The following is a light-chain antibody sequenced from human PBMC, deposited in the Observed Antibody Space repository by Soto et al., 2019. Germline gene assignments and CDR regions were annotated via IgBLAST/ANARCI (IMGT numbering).Light chain of an antibody. CDR1: QSISDW. Sequence: DIQMTQSPSTLSASVGDRVTITCRASQSISDWLAWYQQQPGKAPNLLISRASSVESGVPSRFSGSGSGTEFTLTISSLQPDDFATYYCQQYNSYSSTFGQATKVEIK. V-gene: IGKV1-5*03. J-gene: IGKJ1*01. CDR3: QQYNSYSST. CDR2: RAS.